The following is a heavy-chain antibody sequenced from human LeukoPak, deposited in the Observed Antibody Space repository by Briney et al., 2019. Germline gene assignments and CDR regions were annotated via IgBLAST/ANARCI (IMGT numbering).Heavy chain of an antibody. CDR3: ARDWYGPEVYYMDV. D-gene: IGHD3-10*01. CDR1: GYVFTGYY. CDR2: INPNSGGT. Sequence: SVKVSCKASGYVFTGYYMHWVRQAPGQGLEWMGWINPNSGGTNYAQKFQGRVTMTRDTSISTAYMELSRLRSDDTAVYYCARDWYGPEVYYMDVWGKGTTVTISS. J-gene: IGHJ6*03. V-gene: IGHV1-2*02.